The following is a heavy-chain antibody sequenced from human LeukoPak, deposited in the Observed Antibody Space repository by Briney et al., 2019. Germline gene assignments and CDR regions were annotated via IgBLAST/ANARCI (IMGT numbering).Heavy chain of an antibody. J-gene: IGHJ4*02. Sequence: PGGSLRLSCAASGFTFSDYYMSWIRQAPGKGLEWVSYISSSGSTIYYADSVKGRFTISRDNAKNSLYLRMNSLRAEDTAVYYCARPMQWLVQPDYWGQGTLVTVSS. CDR2: ISSSGSTI. D-gene: IGHD6-19*01. CDR1: GFTFSDYY. CDR3: ARPMQWLVQPDY. V-gene: IGHV3-11*04.